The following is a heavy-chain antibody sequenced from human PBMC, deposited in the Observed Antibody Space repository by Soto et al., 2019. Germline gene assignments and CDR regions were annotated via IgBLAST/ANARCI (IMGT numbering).Heavy chain of an antibody. CDR2: IMPDFSTP. CDR1: GGTFRTAA. CDR3: GREKDRPQFGGNYDAILDG. D-gene: IGHD1-7*01. Sequence: QVQLEQSGAEVKKPGSSVKGSCKASGGTFRTAAIRWVRQAPGQGGEWMVGIMPDFSTPDYSQKFQGRVTITADESTNTCYMAVCGLRSDVTAVDYWGREKDRPQFGGNYDAILDGWGQGTTITVSS. V-gene: IGHV1-69*12. J-gene: IGHJ6*02.